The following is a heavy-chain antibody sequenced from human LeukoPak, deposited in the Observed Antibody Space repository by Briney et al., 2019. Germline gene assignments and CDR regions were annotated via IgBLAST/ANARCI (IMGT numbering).Heavy chain of an antibody. V-gene: IGHV4-59*01. J-gene: IGHJ4*02. CDR3: ARLYYYDSSGYSSGDY. D-gene: IGHD3-22*01. Sequence: SETLSLTCTVSGGSISSYYWSWIRQPPGKGLEWIGYIYYSGSTNYNPSLKSRVTISVDTSKDQFSLKLSSVTAADTAVYYCARLYYYDSSGYSSGDYWGQGTLVTVSS. CDR2: IYYSGST. CDR1: GGSISSYY.